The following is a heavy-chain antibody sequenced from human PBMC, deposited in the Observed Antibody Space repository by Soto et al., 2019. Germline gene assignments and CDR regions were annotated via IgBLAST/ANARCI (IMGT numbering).Heavy chain of an antibody. D-gene: IGHD1-1*01. CDR2: FDPEDGET. J-gene: IGHJ6*03. V-gene: IGHV1-24*01. Sequence: SVKVSCKVSGYTLTELSMHWVRQAPGEGLEWMGGFDPEDGETIYAQKFQGRVTMTEDTSTDTAYMELSSLRSEDTAVYYCATARPSNREPYYYYYYMDVWGKGTTVTVSS. CDR3: ATARPSNREPYYYYYYMDV. CDR1: GYTLTELS.